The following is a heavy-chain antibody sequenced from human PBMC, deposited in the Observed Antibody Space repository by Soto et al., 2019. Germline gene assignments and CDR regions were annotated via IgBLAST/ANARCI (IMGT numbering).Heavy chain of an antibody. CDR3: ARHGGITMVRGVLTAFEI. CDR1: GDSVTCHY. V-gene: IGHV4-59*08. Sequence: SETLSLTCSFSGDSVTCHYLTWIRQSPEKGLEWIGYMHYTGFSHYNPSLKSRVTISVDKSKNQFTLKLSSVTAADTAVYYCARHGGITMVRGVLTAFEICDQGTMVPLS. D-gene: IGHD3-10*01. J-gene: IGHJ3*02. CDR2: MHYTGFS.